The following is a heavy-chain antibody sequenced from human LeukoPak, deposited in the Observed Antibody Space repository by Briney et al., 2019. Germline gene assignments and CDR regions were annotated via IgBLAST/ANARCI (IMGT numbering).Heavy chain of an antibody. Sequence: GGSLRLSCAASGFTFSSQNMSWARQAPGKGLGWVAYISTSGDSTKYADSVEGRFTISRDNAESSLYLLMNSLRVEDTAVYYCVKNGWLDYWGQGILVTVSS. CDR1: GFTFSSQN. V-gene: IGHV3-21*06. D-gene: IGHD6-19*01. J-gene: IGHJ4*02. CDR2: ISTSGDST. CDR3: VKNGWLDY.